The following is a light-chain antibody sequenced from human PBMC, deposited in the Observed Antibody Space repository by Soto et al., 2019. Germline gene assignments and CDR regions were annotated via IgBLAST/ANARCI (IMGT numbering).Light chain of an antibody. CDR1: QDIRND. Sequence: DIQMTQSPSSLSASVGDRVTITCRASQDIRNDLDWYQQKPGKAPKRLIYAASSLQNGAPSRFSGSGPGTEFTLTISSLQPEDFATYYCLQRDTYSVGGGTKVEIK. V-gene: IGKV1-17*01. CDR2: AAS. J-gene: IGKJ4*01. CDR3: LQRDTYS.